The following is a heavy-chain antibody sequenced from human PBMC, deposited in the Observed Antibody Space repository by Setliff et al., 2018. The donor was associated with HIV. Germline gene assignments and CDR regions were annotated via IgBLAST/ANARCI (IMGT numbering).Heavy chain of an antibody. CDR3: ARDTSSSY. Sequence: ASVTVSCKASGYSFSDYYIHWVRQAPGHGFQWMGWISPKYGGTNYAQNFQGRVTMTRDTSISTAYMELSSLGSDDTAVYFCARDTSSSYWGQGTPVTVS. CDR2: ISPKYGGT. V-gene: IGHV1-2*02. J-gene: IGHJ4*02. CDR1: GYSFSDYY. D-gene: IGHD2-2*01.